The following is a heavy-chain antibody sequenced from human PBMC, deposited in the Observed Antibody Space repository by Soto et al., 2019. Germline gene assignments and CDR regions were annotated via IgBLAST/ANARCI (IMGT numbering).Heavy chain of an antibody. CDR3: AKDRRRRDYYYYGMDV. V-gene: IGHV3-30*18. CDR2: ISYDGSNK. Sequence: ESGGGVVQPGRSLRLSCAASGFTFSSYGMHWVRQAPGKGLEWVAVISYDGSNKYYADSVKGRFTISRDNSKNTLYLQMNSLRAEDTAVYYCAKDRRRRDYYYYGMDVWGQGTTVTVSS. J-gene: IGHJ6*02. CDR1: GFTFSSYG.